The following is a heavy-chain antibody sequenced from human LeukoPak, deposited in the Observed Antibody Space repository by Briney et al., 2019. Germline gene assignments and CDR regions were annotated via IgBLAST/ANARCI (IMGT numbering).Heavy chain of an antibody. Sequence: SETLSLTCAVYGGSFKGYYWSWIRQPPAKGLEWIGEINPGGSTNYNASLKGRVAISADTSKNQFSPELSSVTAADTAVYYCASHRLYYHYMDVWSKGTTVTVSS. CDR1: GGSFKGYY. J-gene: IGHJ6*03. CDR2: INPGGST. CDR3: ASHRLYYHYMDV. V-gene: IGHV4-34*01.